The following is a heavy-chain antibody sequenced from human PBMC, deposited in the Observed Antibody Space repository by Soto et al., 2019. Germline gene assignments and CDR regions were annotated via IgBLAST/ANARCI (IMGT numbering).Heavy chain of an antibody. CDR3: ARRRASGYYFDY. V-gene: IGHV1-46*01. Sequence: ASVKVSCKASGYTFTSYYMHWVRQAPGQGLEWMGIINPSGGSTSYAQKFQGRVTMTRDASTSTVYMELSSLRSEDTAVYYCARRRASGYYFDYWGQGTLVTVSS. D-gene: IGHD7-27*01. CDR1: GYTFTSYY. CDR2: INPSGGST. J-gene: IGHJ4*02.